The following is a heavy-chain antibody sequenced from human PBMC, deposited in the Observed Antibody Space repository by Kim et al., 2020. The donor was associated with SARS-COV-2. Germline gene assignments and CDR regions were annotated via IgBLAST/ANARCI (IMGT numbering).Heavy chain of an antibody. V-gene: IGHV4-59*01. CDR3: ARTSTGGDYFDY. J-gene: IGHJ4*02. CDR1: GSSITNYF. Sequence: SETLSLTCTVSGSSITNYFWSWIRQPPGKGLEWIGYIYYSGSTNYNPSLKSRVTISVDRSENRFSLKLSSVTAADTAVYYCARTSTGGDYFDYWGQGTLVTVSS. CDR2: IYYSGST. D-gene: IGHD2-2*01.